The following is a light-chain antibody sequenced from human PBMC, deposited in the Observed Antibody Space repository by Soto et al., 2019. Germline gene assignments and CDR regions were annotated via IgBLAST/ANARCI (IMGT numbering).Light chain of an antibody. V-gene: IGKV1-5*01. CDR3: QQYNSYSRT. Sequence: DIKMTQSPSTLSAYVGDRVTIAGRASERVSPWLAWFQKKPGKAPKLLIYDASTLESGVTSRFNGSGSGSEFTLTISSLHPDDFATYYCQQYNSYSRTFGQGTKVDIK. CDR1: ERVSPW. CDR2: DAS. J-gene: IGKJ1*01.